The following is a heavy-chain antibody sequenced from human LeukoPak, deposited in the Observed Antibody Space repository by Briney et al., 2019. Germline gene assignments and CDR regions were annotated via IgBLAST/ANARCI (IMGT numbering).Heavy chain of an antibody. J-gene: IGHJ4*02. V-gene: IGHV1-2*06. CDR2: INPNSGGT. D-gene: IGHD6-13*01. CDR1: GYTFTGYY. Sequence: ASVKVSCKASGYTFTGYYVHWVRQAPGQGLEWMGRINPNSGGTNYAQKFQGRVTMTRDTSISTAYMELSGLRSDDTALYYCARGNARSWYFLYWGQGTLGTVSS. CDR3: ARGNARSWYFLY.